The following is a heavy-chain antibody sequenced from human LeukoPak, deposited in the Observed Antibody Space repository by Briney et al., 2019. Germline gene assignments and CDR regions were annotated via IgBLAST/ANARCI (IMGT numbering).Heavy chain of an antibody. CDR1: GGSINSSHYY. Sequence: SETLSLTCTVSGGSINSSHYYWGWIRQPPGKGLEWIGSLYYSGTTLSSPSLKSRVTISIDTSKNQLSLKLKSVTAADTAVYYCARAQDHYDSSGYPPPDYWGQGTLVTVSS. CDR2: LYYSGTT. J-gene: IGHJ4*02. D-gene: IGHD3-22*01. CDR3: ARAQDHYDSSGYPPPDY. V-gene: IGHV4-39*07.